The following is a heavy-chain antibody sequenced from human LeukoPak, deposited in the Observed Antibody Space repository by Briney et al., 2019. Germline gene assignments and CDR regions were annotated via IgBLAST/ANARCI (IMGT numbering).Heavy chain of an antibody. V-gene: IGHV3-66*04. CDR3: ARLWFGDHRGY. J-gene: IGHJ4*02. Sequence: PGGSLRLSCAASGFTVSSNYMSWVRQAPGKGLEWVSVIYSGGSTYYADSVKGRFTISRDNSKNTLYLQMNSLRAEDTAVYYCARLWFGDHRGYWGQGTLVTVSS. CDR2: IYSGGST. CDR1: GFTVSSNY. D-gene: IGHD3-10*01.